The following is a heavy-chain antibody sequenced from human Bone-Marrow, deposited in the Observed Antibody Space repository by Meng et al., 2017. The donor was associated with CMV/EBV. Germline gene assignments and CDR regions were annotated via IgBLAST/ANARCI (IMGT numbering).Heavy chain of an antibody. CDR3: ARYKTDGYNRGRWFDP. J-gene: IGHJ5*02. CDR1: GGTFSSYA. D-gene: IGHD5-24*01. Sequence: SVKVSCKASGGTFSSYAISWVRQAPGQGLEWMGGIIPIFGTANYAQKFQGRVTITTDESTSTAYMELISLRSEDTAVYYCARYKTDGYNRGRWFDPWGQGPLDPVSS. V-gene: IGHV1-69*05. CDR2: IIPIFGTA.